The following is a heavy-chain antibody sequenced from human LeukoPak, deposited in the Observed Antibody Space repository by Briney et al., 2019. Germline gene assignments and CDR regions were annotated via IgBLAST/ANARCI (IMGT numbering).Heavy chain of an antibody. CDR3: ARDIRWASFYYFDY. V-gene: IGHV4-4*02. CDR1: GGSISSSNW. CDR2: IYHSGST. J-gene: IGHJ4*02. Sequence: SEALSLTCAVSGGSISSSNWWSWVRQPPGKGLEWIGEIYHSGSTNYNPSLKSRVTISVDKSKNQFSLKLSSVTAADTAVYYCARDIRWASFYYFDYWGQGTLVTVSS. D-gene: IGHD2-2*01.